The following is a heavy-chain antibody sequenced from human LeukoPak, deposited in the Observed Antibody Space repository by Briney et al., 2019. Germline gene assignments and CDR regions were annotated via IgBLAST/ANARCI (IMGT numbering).Heavy chain of an antibody. D-gene: IGHD4-11*01. CDR2: IYHRGNT. V-gene: IGHV4-30-2*01. Sequence: SETLSLTCAVSGGSISSGGFSWSWIRQPPGKGLEWIGYIYHRGNTNYNPSLKSRVTISVDTSKNQFSLKLSSVTAADTAVYYCAQTPRPPTARLDYWGQGTLVTVSS. CDR1: GGSISSGGFS. CDR3: AQTPRPPTARLDY. J-gene: IGHJ4*02.